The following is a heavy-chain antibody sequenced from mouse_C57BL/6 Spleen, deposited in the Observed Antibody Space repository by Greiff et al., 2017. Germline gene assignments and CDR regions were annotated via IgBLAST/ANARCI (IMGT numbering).Heavy chain of an antibody. Sequence: VQLKESGPELVKPGASVKIPCKTSGYTFTSYWMHWVKQRPGQGLEWIGAIYPGNSDTSYNQKFKGKAKLTAVTSASTAYMELSSLTNEDSAVYYCTRGYGSSKGDYWGQGTTLTVSS. CDR2: IYPGNSDT. J-gene: IGHJ2*01. V-gene: IGHV1-5*01. D-gene: IGHD1-1*01. CDR3: TRGYGSSKGDY. CDR1: GYTFTSYW.